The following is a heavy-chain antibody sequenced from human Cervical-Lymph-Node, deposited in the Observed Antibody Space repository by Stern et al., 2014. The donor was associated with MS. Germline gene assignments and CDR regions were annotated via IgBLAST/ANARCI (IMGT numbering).Heavy chain of an antibody. CDR2: MNPNTGHP. V-gene: IGHV1-8*01. CDR3: ARGQGSGSYFPDY. CDR1: GFTFTSYE. J-gene: IGHJ4*02. Sequence: QVQLVQSGAEVKKPGASVRVSCKASGFTFTSYEINWVRQATGQGLEYMGWMNPNTGHPGYAQNFQGRITMTMNTSITTVYMELSGLRSEDTAVYYCARGQGSGSYFPDYWGQGTQVTVSS. D-gene: IGHD1-26*01.